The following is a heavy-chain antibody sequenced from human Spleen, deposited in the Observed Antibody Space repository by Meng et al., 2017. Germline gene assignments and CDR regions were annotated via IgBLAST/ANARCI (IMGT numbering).Heavy chain of an antibody. D-gene: IGHD4-11*01. J-gene: IGHJ4*02. CDR2: IYYSGST. Sequence: QGQLQEAGPGLVRPSETLSLTCTVSGGSVSSGSYYWSWIRQPPGKGLEWIGYIYYSGSTNYNPSLKSRVTISVDTSKNQFSLKLSSVTAADTAVYYCARGPTTMAHDFDYWGQGTLVTVSS. V-gene: IGHV4-61*01. CDR1: GGSVSSGSYY. CDR3: ARGPTTMAHDFDY.